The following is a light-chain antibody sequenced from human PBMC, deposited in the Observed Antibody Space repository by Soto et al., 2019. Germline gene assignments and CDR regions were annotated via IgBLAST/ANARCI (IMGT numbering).Light chain of an antibody. Sequence: QSVXXQPPSVSGAPGQRVTISCTXXNSNLGAGYDVHWYQQLPGAAPKLVIFGNRNRPSGVPERFSGSKSGTSASLAITGLQAEDEADYYCQAYDYSLTASVFGGGTKLTVL. CDR1: NSNLGAGYD. J-gene: IGLJ3*02. CDR3: QAYDYSLTASV. V-gene: IGLV1-40*01. CDR2: GNR.